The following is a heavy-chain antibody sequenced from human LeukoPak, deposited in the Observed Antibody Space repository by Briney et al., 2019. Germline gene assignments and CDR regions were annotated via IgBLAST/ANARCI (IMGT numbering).Heavy chain of an antibody. V-gene: IGHV3-9*01. D-gene: IGHD1-14*01. CDR2: ISWNSGSI. J-gene: IGHJ3*02. Sequence: GRSLRLSCAASGFTFDDYAMHWVRQAPGKGLEWVPGISWNSGSIGYADSVKGRFTISRDNAKNSLYLQMNSLRAEDTALYYCAKERGRRPSNDAFDIWGQGTMVTVSS. CDR3: AKERGRRPSNDAFDI. CDR1: GFTFDDYA.